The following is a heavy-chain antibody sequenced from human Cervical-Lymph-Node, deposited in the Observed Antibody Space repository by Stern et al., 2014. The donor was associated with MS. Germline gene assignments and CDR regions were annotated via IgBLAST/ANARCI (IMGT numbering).Heavy chain of an antibody. CDR1: GYTFTSYG. CDR2: LSAYNGNT. Sequence: VQLVQSGAEVKKPGTSVKVYGKAYGYTFTSYGISWVRQTPGQRLEWMGWLSAYNGNTNYAQKLQGRVTMTTDTSTSTAYMELRSLRSDDTAVYYCARGLLGSENAFDIWGQGTMVTVSS. J-gene: IGHJ3*02. V-gene: IGHV1-18*01. D-gene: IGHD2-15*01. CDR3: ARGLLGSENAFDI.